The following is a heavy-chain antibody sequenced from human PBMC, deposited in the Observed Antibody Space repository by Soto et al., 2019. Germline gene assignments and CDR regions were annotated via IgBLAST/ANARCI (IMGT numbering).Heavy chain of an antibody. CDR3: AREKWLVRRNDTFDI. V-gene: IGHV1-46*01. Sequence: QVQLVQSGAEVKKPGASVKVSCKASGYTFINYYMLWVRQAPGQGLEWMGIINPNGGSTTYAQKFQGRVTLTRDTSTNTVNMELSSLRSEDTAVYYCAREKWLVRRNDTFDICGQGTMVTVSS. CDR2: INPNGGST. J-gene: IGHJ3*02. CDR1: GYTFINYY. D-gene: IGHD6-19*01.